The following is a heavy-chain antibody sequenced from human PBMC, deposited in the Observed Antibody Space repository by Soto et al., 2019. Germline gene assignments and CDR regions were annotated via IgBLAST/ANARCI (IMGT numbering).Heavy chain of an antibody. CDR3: ARDPRIYCTSSSCHSYFDS. V-gene: IGHV1-69*01. CDR2: IIPVFGTT. CDR1: GGSFTSYS. J-gene: IGHJ4*02. D-gene: IGHD2-2*01. Sequence: QVQLVQSGAEGKRPGSSLKLSCGASGGSFTSYSISCWRQAPGQGLDWKGGIIPVFGTTSYEQRLQARVTITADESTSTAYLDLSSLISEDTAVYYCARDPRIYCTSSSCHSYFDSWGQGTLVTVSS.